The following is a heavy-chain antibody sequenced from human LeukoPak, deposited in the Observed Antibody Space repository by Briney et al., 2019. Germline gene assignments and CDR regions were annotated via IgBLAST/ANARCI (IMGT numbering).Heavy chain of an antibody. J-gene: IGHJ4*02. V-gene: IGHV3-66*02. Sequence: GGSLRLSCAASGFTVSSNYMSWVRQAPGKGLEWVSVIYSGGSTYYADSVKGRFTISRDNSKNTLYLQMNSLRAEDTAVYYCARENYGDYVVSEYYFDYWGQGTLVTVSS. CDR3: ARENYGDYVVSEYYFDY. CDR1: GFTVSSNY. CDR2: IYSGGST. D-gene: IGHD4-17*01.